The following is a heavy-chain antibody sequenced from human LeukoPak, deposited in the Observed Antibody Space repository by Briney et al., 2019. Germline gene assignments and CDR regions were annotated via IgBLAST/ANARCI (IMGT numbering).Heavy chain of an antibody. J-gene: IGHJ6*03. V-gene: IGHV1-8*01. CDR3: ARNWNYNYYYYYMDV. Sequence: GASVKVSCKASGYTFTSYDINWVRQAIGQGLEWMGWMNPNSGNTGYAQKFQGRVTMTRNTSISTAYMELSSLRSEDTAVYYCARNWNYNYYYYYMDVWGKGTTVTVSS. CDR1: GYTFTSYD. CDR2: MNPNSGNT. D-gene: IGHD1-7*01.